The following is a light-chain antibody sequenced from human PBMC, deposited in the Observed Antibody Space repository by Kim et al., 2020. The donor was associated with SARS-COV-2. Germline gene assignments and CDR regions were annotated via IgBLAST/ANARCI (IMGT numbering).Light chain of an antibody. J-gene: IGKJ2*01. V-gene: IGKV1-39*01. Sequence: DIQLTQSPSSLSASVGDTVTITCRASQRISDYLNWYQKKPGSAPKLLISVASRLQSGVPSRFSGSGSGTDFTLTIGSLQPEDFATYYCQQSFTTPLMYTFGQGTKLEI. CDR3: QQSFTTPLMYT. CDR1: QRISDY. CDR2: VAS.